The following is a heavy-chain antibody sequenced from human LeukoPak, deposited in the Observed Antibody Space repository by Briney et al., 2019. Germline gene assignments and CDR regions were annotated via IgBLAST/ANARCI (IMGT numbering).Heavy chain of an antibody. J-gene: IGHJ6*03. D-gene: IGHD3-3*01. CDR3: AKVRLEWLLSDYCYYMDV. Sequence: AGGSLRLSCAASGFTFSSYAMSWVRQAPGKGLEWVSAISGSGGSTYYADSVKGRFTISRDNSKNTLYLQVNSLRAEDTAVYYCAKVRLEWLLSDYCYYMDVWGKGTTVTVSS. CDR2: ISGSGGST. CDR1: GFTFSSYA. V-gene: IGHV3-23*01.